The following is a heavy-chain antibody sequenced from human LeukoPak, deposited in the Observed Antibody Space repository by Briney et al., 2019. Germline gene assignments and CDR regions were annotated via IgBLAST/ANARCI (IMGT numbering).Heavy chain of an antibody. CDR3: AKAVVIVPTATPFDY. CDR2: ISGSGGST. V-gene: IGHV3-23*01. J-gene: IGHJ4*02. D-gene: IGHD2-2*01. CDR1: GFTFSSYD. Sequence: GGSLRLSCAASGFTFSSYDMSWVRQAPGKGLEWVSGISGSGGSTYYADSVKGRFTISRDNSKNTLYLQMNSLRAEDTAVYYCAKAVVIVPTATPFDYWGQGTLVTVSS.